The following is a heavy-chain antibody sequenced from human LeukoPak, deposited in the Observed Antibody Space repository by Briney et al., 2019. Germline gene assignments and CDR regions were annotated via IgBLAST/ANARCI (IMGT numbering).Heavy chain of an antibody. Sequence: ASVKVSCKASGYTFTSYAKHWVRQAPGQRLEWMGWINAGNGNTKYSQKFQGRVTITRDTSASTAYMELSSLRSEDTAVYYCARRGYSGYDLDYWGQGTLVTVSS. J-gene: IGHJ4*02. CDR3: ARRGYSGYDLDY. CDR2: INAGNGNT. CDR1: GYTFTSYA. D-gene: IGHD5-12*01. V-gene: IGHV1-3*01.